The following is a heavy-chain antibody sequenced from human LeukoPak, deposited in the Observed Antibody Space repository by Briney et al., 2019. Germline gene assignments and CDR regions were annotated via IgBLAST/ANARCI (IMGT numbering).Heavy chain of an antibody. CDR3: ARAPRGDELLDFDY. CDR1: GGSISSSSYY. V-gene: IGHV4-39*07. CDR2: IYYSGST. J-gene: IGHJ4*02. D-gene: IGHD1-26*01. Sequence: SETLSLTCTVSGGSISSSSYYWGWIRQPPGKGLEWIGSIYYSGSTYYNPSLKSRVTISVDTSKNQFSLKLSSVTAADTAVYYCARAPRGDELLDFDYWGQGTLVTVSS.